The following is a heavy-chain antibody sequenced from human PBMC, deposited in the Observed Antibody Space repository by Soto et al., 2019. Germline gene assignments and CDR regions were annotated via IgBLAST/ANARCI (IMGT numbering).Heavy chain of an antibody. D-gene: IGHD6-6*01. Sequence: SETLSLTCAVSGGSISSGGYSWSWIRQPPGKGLEWIGYIYHSGSTYYNPSLKSRVTISVDRSKNQFSLKLSSVTAADTAVYYCARASDMGSSSSNYGMDVWGQGTTVTVSS. CDR1: GGSISSGGYS. J-gene: IGHJ6*02. V-gene: IGHV4-30-2*01. CDR2: IYHSGST. CDR3: ARASDMGSSSSNYGMDV.